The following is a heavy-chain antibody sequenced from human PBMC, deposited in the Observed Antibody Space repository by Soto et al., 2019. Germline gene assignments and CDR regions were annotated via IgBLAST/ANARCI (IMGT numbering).Heavy chain of an antibody. D-gene: IGHD6-6*01. CDR3: ARDRDDVEYSNSTDAFDI. CDR1: GGSFSGYY. CDR2: INHSGST. J-gene: IGHJ3*02. Sequence: NPSETLSLTCAVYGGSFSGYYWSWIRQPPGKGLEWIGEINHSGSTNYNPSLKSRVTISVDTSKNQFSLKLSSVTAADTAVYYCARDRDDVEYSNSTDAFDIWGQGTMVTVSS. V-gene: IGHV4-34*01.